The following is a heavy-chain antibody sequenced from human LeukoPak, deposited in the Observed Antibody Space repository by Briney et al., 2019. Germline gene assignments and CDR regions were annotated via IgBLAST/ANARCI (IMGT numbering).Heavy chain of an antibody. Sequence: ASVKVSCKVSGYTLTELSMHWVRQAPGKGLEWMGGFDPEDGETIYAQKFQGRVTMTEDTSTDTAYMELSSLRSEDTAVYYCATDHSSSWYWYFDYWGQGTLVTVSS. CDR2: FDPEDGET. CDR3: ATDHSSSWYWYFDY. J-gene: IGHJ4*02. V-gene: IGHV1-24*01. D-gene: IGHD6-13*01. CDR1: GYTLTELS.